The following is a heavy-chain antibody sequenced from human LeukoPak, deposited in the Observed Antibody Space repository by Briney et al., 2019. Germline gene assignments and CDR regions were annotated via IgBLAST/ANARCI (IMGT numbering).Heavy chain of an antibody. Sequence: SETLSLTCTVSGGSISSSSSYWGWIRQPPGKGLEWIGSIYYSGSTYYNPSLKSRVTISVDTSKNQFSLKLSSVTAADTAVYYWAGGGGVIVVVPAATYFDYWGQGTLVTVSS. CDR3: AGGGGVIVVVPAATYFDY. V-gene: IGHV4-39*07. D-gene: IGHD2-2*01. J-gene: IGHJ4*02. CDR2: IYYSGST. CDR1: GGSISSSSSY.